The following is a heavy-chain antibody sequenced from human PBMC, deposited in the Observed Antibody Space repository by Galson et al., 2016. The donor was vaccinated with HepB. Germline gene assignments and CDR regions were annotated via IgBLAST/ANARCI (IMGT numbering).Heavy chain of an antibody. CDR1: GFTFGGYA. CDR3: ARDLGGAGPAAYGMDV. Sequence: SLRLSCAASGFTFGGYAMHWVRQAPGKGLEWVAVMWYDGSKKYYSDSVKGRFTISRDNSQNTLSLQMNSLRVEDTAVFYCARDLGGAGPAAYGMDVWGQGTTVTVSS. D-gene: IGHD3-10*01. CDR2: MWYDGSKK. V-gene: IGHV3-33*01. J-gene: IGHJ6*02.